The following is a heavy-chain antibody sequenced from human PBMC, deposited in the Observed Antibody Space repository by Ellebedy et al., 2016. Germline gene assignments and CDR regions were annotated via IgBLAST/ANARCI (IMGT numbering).Heavy chain of an antibody. D-gene: IGHD4-23*01. CDR2: IYYSGST. J-gene: IGHJ3*02. CDR1: GGSISSAY. CDR3: ARDSTVVTPSNAFDI. Sequence: GSLRLSCTVSGGSISSAYWSWIRQPPGKGLEWIGYIYYSGSTYHNPSLKSRVTISVDTSKNQFSLKLSSVTAADTAVYYCARDSTVVTPSNAFDIWGQGTMVTVSS. V-gene: IGHV4-59*12.